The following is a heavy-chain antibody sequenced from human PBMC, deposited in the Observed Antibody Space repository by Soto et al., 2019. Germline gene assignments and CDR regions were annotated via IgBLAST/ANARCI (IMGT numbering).Heavy chain of an antibody. CDR2: ISGSGGST. J-gene: IGHJ4*02. Sequence: PGGSLRLSCAASGFTFSSYAMSWVRQAPGKGLEWVSAISGSGGSTYYADSVKGRFTISRDNSKNTLYLQMNGLRAEDTAVYYCAKGLYYCARNPPDYWGQGTPVTISS. V-gene: IGHV3-23*01. D-gene: IGHD3-10*01. CDR1: GFTFSSYA. CDR3: AKGLYYCARNPPDY.